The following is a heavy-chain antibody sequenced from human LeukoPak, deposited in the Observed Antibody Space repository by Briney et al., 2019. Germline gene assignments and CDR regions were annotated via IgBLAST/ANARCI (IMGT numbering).Heavy chain of an antibody. V-gene: IGHV3-11*06. J-gene: IGHJ4*02. D-gene: IGHD3-22*01. CDR3: ARVRVNGDSSGSTGY. Sequence: GGSLRLSCAASGFTFSDYYMSWIRQAPGKGLEWVSYISSSSSYTNYADSVKGRFTISRDNAKNSLYLQMNSLRAEDTAVYYCARVRVNGDSSGSTGYWGQGTLVTVSS. CDR2: ISSSSSYT. CDR1: GFTFSDYY.